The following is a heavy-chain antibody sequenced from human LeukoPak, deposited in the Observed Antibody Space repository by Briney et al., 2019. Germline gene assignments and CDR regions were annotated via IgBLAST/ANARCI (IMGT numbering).Heavy chain of an antibody. D-gene: IGHD3-22*01. J-gene: IGHJ4*02. CDR2: IYYSGST. V-gene: IGHV4-31*03. CDR1: GGSISSGGYY. Sequence: PSQTLSLTCTVSGGSISSGGYYWSWIRQHPGKGLEWIGYIYYSGSTYYNPSLKSRVTISVDTSKNQFSLKLSSVTAADTAVYYCARDQERRYYDSSGLWETDFDYWGQGTLVTVSS. CDR3: ARDQERRYYDSSGLWETDFDY.